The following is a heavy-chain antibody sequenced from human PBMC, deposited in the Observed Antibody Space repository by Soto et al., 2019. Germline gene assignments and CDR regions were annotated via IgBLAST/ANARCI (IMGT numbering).Heavy chain of an antibody. J-gene: IGHJ4*02. CDR3: AKDRHRGGTSPDFDY. Sequence: GGSLRLSCAASGFTFSSYAMHWVRQAPGKGLEWVAVISYDGSNKYYADSVKGRFTISRDNSKNTLYLQMNSLRAEDTAVYYCAKDRHRGGTSPDFDYWGQGTLVTVSS. D-gene: IGHD2-2*01. CDR1: GFTFSSYA. V-gene: IGHV3-30-3*01. CDR2: ISYDGSNK.